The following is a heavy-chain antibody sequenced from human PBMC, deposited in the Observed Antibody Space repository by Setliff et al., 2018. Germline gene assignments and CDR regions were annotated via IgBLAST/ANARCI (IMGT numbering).Heavy chain of an antibody. CDR1: GFTFGDYY. Sequence: GGSLRLSCSASGFTFGDYYMSWIRQAPGKGLEWVSYISRGGNTIYYADSVKGRFTISRDNSKNTLYLQMNSLRAEDTAVYYCAKVNNRFWSGYYPYYYGMDVWGQGTTVTVSS. V-gene: IGHV3-11*01. CDR3: AKVNNRFWSGYYPYYYGMDV. J-gene: IGHJ6*02. CDR2: ISRGGNTI. D-gene: IGHD3-3*01.